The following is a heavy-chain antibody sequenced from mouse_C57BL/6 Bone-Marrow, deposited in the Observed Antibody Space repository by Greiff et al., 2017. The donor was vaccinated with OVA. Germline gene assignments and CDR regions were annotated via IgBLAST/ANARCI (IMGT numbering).Heavy chain of an antibody. CDR1: GFTFSSYG. CDR3: ARHGRGNYY. J-gene: IGHJ2*01. D-gene: IGHD2-1*01. V-gene: IGHV5-6*01. Sequence: EVKLVESGGDLVKPGGSLKLSCAASGFTFSSYGMSWVRQTPDKRLEWVATISSGGSYTYYPDSVKGRFTISRDNAKNTLYLQMSSLKSEDTAMYYCARHGRGNYYWGQGTTLTVSS. CDR2: ISSGGSYT.